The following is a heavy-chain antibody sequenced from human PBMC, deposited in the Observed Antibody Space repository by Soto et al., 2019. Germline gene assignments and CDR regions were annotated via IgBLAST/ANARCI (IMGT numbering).Heavy chain of an antibody. Sequence: QVQLVQSGAEVKKPGSSVKVSCKASGGTFSSYAISWVRQAPGQGLEWMGGIIPIFGTANYAQKFQGRVMITADESTSTAYMGLGSLRSEATAVYYCASLVDTAMVVAFDIWGQGTMVTVSS. CDR2: IIPIFGTA. J-gene: IGHJ3*02. V-gene: IGHV1-69*12. CDR3: ASLVDTAMVVAFDI. CDR1: GGTFSSYA. D-gene: IGHD5-18*01.